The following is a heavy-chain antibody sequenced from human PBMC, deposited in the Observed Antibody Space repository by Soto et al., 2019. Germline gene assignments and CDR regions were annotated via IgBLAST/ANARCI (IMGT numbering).Heavy chain of an antibody. Sequence: PWETLSLTCSFSVVSMSEYFWSCIRHSPGKGLEWIGYIYYLGSTDYNPSLKSRVTISVDTSKRQFSLRLTSVTAADTAVYYCARDGYDGSGSPYPAYWGPGTQVSVSS. CDR1: VVSMSEYF. V-gene: IGHV4-59*01. CDR2: IYYLGST. J-gene: IGHJ4*02. D-gene: IGHD3-10*01. CDR3: ARDGYDGSGSPYPAY.